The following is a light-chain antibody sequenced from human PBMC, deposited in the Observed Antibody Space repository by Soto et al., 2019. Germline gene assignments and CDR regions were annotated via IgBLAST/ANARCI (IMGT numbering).Light chain of an antibody. CDR2: AAS. J-gene: IGKJ2*01. CDR1: QGISSY. CDR3: QQLNSYPLT. V-gene: IGKV1-9*01. Sequence: DIQLTQSPSFLSASVGDRVTITCRASQGISSYLAWYQQKPGKAPKLLIYAASTLQSGVPSRFSGSGSGTEFTLKISSLQPEDFATYYFQQLNSYPLTFGQGTKLEIK.